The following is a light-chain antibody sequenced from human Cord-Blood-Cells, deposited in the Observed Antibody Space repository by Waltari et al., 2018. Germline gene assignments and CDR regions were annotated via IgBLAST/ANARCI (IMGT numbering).Light chain of an antibody. J-gene: IGKJ4*01. CDR2: GAS. Sequence: EIVMTQSPAPLSVSPGERATLSCRASQSVSSNLAWDQQKPGQAPRLLCYGASTRATGIPARCSGSRSGTEFTLTISSLQSADCAVYYCQQYNNWPPYVVTFGGGTKVEIK. V-gene: IGKV3-15*01. CDR1: QSVSSN. CDR3: QQYNNWPPYVVT.